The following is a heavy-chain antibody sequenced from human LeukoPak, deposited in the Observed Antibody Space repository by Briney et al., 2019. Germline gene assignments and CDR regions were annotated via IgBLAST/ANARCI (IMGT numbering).Heavy chain of an antibody. J-gene: IGHJ1*01. D-gene: IGHD6-25*01. Sequence: LSLTCTVSGGSFSDSYMSWVRQAPGKGLEWISYINLSGNTMYYTDSVKGRFTISRDNAKNSLYLEMNSLRAEDSAVYYCARGSSASRSWGQGTLVIVSS. CDR2: INLSGNTM. CDR1: GGSFSDSY. CDR3: ARGSSASRS. V-gene: IGHV3-11*01.